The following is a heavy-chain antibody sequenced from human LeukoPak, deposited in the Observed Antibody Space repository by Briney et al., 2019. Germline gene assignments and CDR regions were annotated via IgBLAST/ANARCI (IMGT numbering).Heavy chain of an antibody. D-gene: IGHD6-13*01. J-gene: IGHJ4*02. V-gene: IGHV4-59*01. CDR3: AREYATAGTGSNYFDY. CDR2: IYYSGST. Sequence: SETLSLTCTVSGGSISRNYWSWIRQPPGKGLEWIGYIYYSGSTNYNPSLKGRVTISGDTSKNQFSLKLSSVTAADTAVYYCAREYATAGTGSNYFDYWGQGTLVTVSS. CDR1: GGSISRNY.